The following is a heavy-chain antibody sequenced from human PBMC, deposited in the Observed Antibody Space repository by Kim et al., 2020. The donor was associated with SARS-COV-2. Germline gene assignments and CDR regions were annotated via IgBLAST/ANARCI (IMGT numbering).Heavy chain of an antibody. CDR3: ARGLLGYCSGGSCYGKYYFDY. J-gene: IGHJ4*02. CDR2: IYYSGST. D-gene: IGHD2-15*01. Sequence: SETLSLTCTVSGGSISSGGYYWSWIRQHPGKGLEWIGYIYYSGSTYYNPSLKSRVTISVDTSKNQFSLKLSSVTAADTAVYYCARGLLGYCSGGSCYGKYYFDYWGQGTLVTVSS. V-gene: IGHV4-31*03. CDR1: GGSISSGGYY.